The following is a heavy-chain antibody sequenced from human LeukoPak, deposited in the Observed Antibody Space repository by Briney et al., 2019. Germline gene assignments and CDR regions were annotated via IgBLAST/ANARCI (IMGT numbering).Heavy chain of an antibody. J-gene: IGHJ6*03. D-gene: IGHD5-18*01. CDR3: TKRRGYSFGFDYYYMDV. V-gene: IGHV4-59*05. CDR1: SGFITAYY. CDR2: IYSSGST. Sequence: PSETLSLTCSVSSGFITAYYWSWIRQPPGKGLEWLGSIYSSGSTYYNPSLKSRVTVSFDTSKNQFSLSLTSVTAADTAVYYCTKRRGYSFGFDYYYMDVWGKGTTVTISS.